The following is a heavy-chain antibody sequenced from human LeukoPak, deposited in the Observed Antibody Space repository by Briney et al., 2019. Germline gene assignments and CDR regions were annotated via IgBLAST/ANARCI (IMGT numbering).Heavy chain of an antibody. D-gene: IGHD6-13*01. CDR2: ISGSGGST. V-gene: IGHV3-23*01. CDR3: AFRGYSSSWYTLGY. CDR1: GFTFSSYA. J-gene: IGHJ4*02. Sequence: PGGTLRLSCAVSGFTFSSYAMSWVRQAPGKGLEWVSAISGSGGSTYYADPVKGRFTLSTDNSKNTLYLQMNSLRAEDTAVYCCAFRGYSSSWYTLGYWGQGTLVTVSS.